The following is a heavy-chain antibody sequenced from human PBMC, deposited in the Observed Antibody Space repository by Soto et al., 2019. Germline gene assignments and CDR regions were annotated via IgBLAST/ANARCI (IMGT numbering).Heavy chain of an antibody. CDR1: GFTFNSYG. CDR2: IWYDGNIK. V-gene: IGHV3-33*01. CDR3: ARPLVAPVSGPHHYVMAF. Sequence: PGGYLRLSCTASGFTFNSYGFNCVRQAPGKGLEWVAVIWYDGNIKYYADSVKGRFTISRDNLRSTVYLQMNSLTAEDTAVYYCARPLVAPVSGPHHYVMAFCGQGSTVIVS. J-gene: IGHJ6*02. D-gene: IGHD6-19*01.